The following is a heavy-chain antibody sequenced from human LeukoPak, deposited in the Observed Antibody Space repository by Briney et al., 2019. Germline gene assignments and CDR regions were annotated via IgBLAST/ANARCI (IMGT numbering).Heavy chain of an antibody. V-gene: IGHV3-53*04. J-gene: IGHJ3*02. CDR2: IYSGGST. Sequence: GGSLRLSCAASGFTVSTNYMSWVRQAPGKGLEWVSVIYSGGSTYYADSVKGRFTISRHNSENTLYLQMNSLRAEDTAVYYCAKNGYDSSGTQDAFDIWGQGTMVTVSS. CDR3: AKNGYDSSGTQDAFDI. CDR1: GFTVSTNY. D-gene: IGHD3-22*01.